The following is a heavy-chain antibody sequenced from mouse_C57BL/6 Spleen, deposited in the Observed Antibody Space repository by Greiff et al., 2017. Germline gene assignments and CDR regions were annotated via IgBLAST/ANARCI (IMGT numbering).Heavy chain of an antibody. CDR3: AKNANYYGSSYHFDY. J-gene: IGHJ2*01. Sequence: VQLQQSGPGLVQPSQSLSITCTVSGFSLTSYGVHWVRQPPGKGLEWLGVIWRGGSTDYNAAFISRLSISKDNSKSQVFFKMNSLQADDTAIYYCAKNANYYGSSYHFDYWGQGTTLTVSS. CDR2: IWRGGST. V-gene: IGHV2-4*01. D-gene: IGHD1-1*01. CDR1: GFSLTSYG.